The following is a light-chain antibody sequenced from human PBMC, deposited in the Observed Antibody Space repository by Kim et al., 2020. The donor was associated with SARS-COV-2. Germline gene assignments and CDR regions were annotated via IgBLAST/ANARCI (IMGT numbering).Light chain of an antibody. CDR2: GKN. J-gene: IGLJ3*02. Sequence: LGQKVRIKCQGDSLRSDYASWYQQKPGQAPVLVIYGKNNRPSGIPDRFSGSSSGNTASLTITGAQAEDEADYYCNSRDSSGNHLRVFGGGTKLTVL. CDR1: SLRSDY. CDR3: NSRDSSGNHLRV. V-gene: IGLV3-19*01.